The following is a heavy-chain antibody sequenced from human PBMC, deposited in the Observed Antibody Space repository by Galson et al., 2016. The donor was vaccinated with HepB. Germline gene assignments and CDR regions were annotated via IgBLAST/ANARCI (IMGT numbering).Heavy chain of an antibody. D-gene: IGHD6-19*01. V-gene: IGHV3-74*01. Sequence: SLRLSCAASGLTFSDYWIHWVRQGPGKGLVWVSGTNSDGTSTTYADSVKGRFTVYGDNGKNTKYLQMNSLRVEDTGVYYCVQSGEYYQYYGMDVWGQGTTVTVSS. CDR2: TNSDGTST. J-gene: IGHJ6*02. CDR1: GLTFSDYW. CDR3: VQSGEYYQYYGMDV.